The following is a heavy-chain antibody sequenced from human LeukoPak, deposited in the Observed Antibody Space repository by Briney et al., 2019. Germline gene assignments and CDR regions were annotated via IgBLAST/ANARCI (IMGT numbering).Heavy chain of an antibody. Sequence: SETLSLTCTVSGGSISNYYWSWVRQPPGKGLEWIGYIYYSGSTTYNPSLKSRLTISVDTSKNQFSLKLSSVTAADTAVYYCARRTYFDLWGRGTLVTVSS. J-gene: IGHJ2*01. CDR3: ARRTYFDL. CDR2: IYYSGST. V-gene: IGHV4-59*08. CDR1: GGSISNYY.